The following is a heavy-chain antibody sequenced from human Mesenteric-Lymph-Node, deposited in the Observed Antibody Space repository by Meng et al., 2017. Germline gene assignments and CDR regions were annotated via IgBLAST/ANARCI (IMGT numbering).Heavy chain of an antibody. CDR3: VRDTRRGGGWFDP. Sequence: QVQPQESGSGLVKPSQTLPLTCAVSGDSITSGDYSWTWIRQPPGKGLEWIGYIYHGVNIYYTPSLRSRVTISVDKSRNQFSLKLTSVSAADTAVYYCVRDTRRGGGWFDPWGQGTLVTVSS. V-gene: IGHV4-30-2*01. J-gene: IGHJ5*02. CDR1: GDSITSGDYS. CDR2: IYHGVNI. D-gene: IGHD3-10*01.